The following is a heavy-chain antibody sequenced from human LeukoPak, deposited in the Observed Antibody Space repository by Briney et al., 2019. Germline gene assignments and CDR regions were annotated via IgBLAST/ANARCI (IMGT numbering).Heavy chain of an antibody. CDR2: IHHSGST. J-gene: IGHJ3*02. CDR3: ARETSWLGGDAFDI. D-gene: IGHD2-2*01. V-gene: IGHV4-59*01. CDR1: GGSISSYY. Sequence: PSETLSLTCSVSGGSISSYYWSWIRQPPGKRLEWIGDIHHSGSTHYNPSLKSRVTISMDTSKNQFSLKLSSVTAADTAVYYCARETSWLGGDAFDIWSPGTMVFVSS.